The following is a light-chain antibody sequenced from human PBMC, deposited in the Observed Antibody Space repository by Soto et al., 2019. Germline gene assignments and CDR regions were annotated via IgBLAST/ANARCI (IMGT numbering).Light chain of an antibody. CDR1: QNVTSNY. V-gene: IGKV3-20*01. CDR3: QQYGSSSYT. Sequence: EIVLTQSPGTLSLSPGERATLSCRASQNVTSNYLVWYQQKPGQAPRLLIYGISSRATGIPDRFSGSGSGTVFTLTISKLEPEDFAVYYCQQYGSSSYTFGQGTKLEIK. CDR2: GIS. J-gene: IGKJ2*01.